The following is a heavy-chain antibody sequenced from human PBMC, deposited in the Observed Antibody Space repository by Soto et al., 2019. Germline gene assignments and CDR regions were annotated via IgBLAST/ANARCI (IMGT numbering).Heavy chain of an antibody. CDR2: MNPNSGNT. V-gene: IGHV1-8*01. CDR3: VRGQGLYIEFDY. Sequence: ASVKVSCKASGYTFTIYDINWVRQATGQGLEWMGWMNPNSGNTGYAQKFQGRVTMTRNTSISTAYMELSSLRSEDTAVYYCVRGQGLYIEFDYWGQGTLVTVSS. D-gene: IGHD2-2*02. CDR1: GYTFTIYD. J-gene: IGHJ4*02.